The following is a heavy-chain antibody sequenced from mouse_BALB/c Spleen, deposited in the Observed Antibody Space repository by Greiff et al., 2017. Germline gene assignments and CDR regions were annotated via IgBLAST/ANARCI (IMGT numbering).Heavy chain of an antibody. J-gene: IGHJ2*01. D-gene: IGHD2-4*01. CDR3: ARGGMITYYFDY. V-gene: IGHV5-6-5*01. Sequence: EVQGVESGGGLVKPGGSLKLSCAASGFTFSSYAMSWVRQTPEKRLEWVASISSGGSTYYPDSVKGRFTISRDNARNILYLQMSSLRSEDTAMYYCARGGMITYYFDYWGQGTTLTVSS. CDR2: ISSGGST. CDR1: GFTFSSYA.